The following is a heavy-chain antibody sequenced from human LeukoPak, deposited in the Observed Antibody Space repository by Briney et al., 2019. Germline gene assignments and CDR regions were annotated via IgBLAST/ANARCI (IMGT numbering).Heavy chain of an antibody. J-gene: IGHJ5*02. Sequence: SQTLSLTCAISGDSVSSNSAAWTWIRQSPSRGLEWLGRTYYRSKWYNDYAVSVKSRLIINPDTSKNQFSLHLNSVTPEDTAIYYCTRWAHEERWFDPWGQGTLVTVSS. V-gene: IGHV6-1*01. CDR3: TRWAHEERWFDP. CDR2: TYYRSKWYN. CDR1: GDSVSSNSAA. D-gene: IGHD1-26*01.